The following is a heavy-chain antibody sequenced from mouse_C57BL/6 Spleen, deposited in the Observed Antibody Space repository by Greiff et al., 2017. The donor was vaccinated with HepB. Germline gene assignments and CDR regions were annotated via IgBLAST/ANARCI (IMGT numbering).Heavy chain of an antibody. V-gene: IGHV1-22*01. Sequence: EVQVVESGPELVKPGASVKMSCKASGYTFTDYNMHWVKQSHGKSLEWIGYINPNNGGTSYNQKFKGKATLTVNKSSSTAYMELRSLTSEDSAVYYCAREDYYAMDYWGQGTSVTVSS. CDR1: GYTFTDYN. CDR2: INPNNGGT. J-gene: IGHJ4*01. CDR3: AREDYYAMDY.